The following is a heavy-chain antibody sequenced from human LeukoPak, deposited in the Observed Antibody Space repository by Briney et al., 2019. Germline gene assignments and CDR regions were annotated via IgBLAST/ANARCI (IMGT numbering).Heavy chain of an antibody. CDR2: LWYDGSNK. J-gene: IGHJ4*02. CDR3: ARGLYDSSGYTYYFDC. CDR1: GFTFSSHG. Sequence: GGALRLSCAASGFTFSSHGTRCVREAPGKGLEWGAVLWYDGSNKYYADSVKGRFTISRDNSKNTLYLQMNSLRAEDTAVYYCARGLYDSSGYTYYFDCWGQGTLVTVAS. D-gene: IGHD3-22*01. V-gene: IGHV3-33*01.